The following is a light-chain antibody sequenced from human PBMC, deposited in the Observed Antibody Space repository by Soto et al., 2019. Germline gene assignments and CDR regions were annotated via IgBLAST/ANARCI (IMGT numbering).Light chain of an antibody. Sequence: DIQVTKSPSSLSASLGDRVSITCRASRDISNYLSWYQQKPGQVPRLLISGASTLPSGVPSRFSGSGSGTDFTLTITSLQPEDIATYFCQKYDTAPLTFGGGTKVEI. CDR1: RDISNY. CDR2: GAS. J-gene: IGKJ4*01. V-gene: IGKV1-27*01. CDR3: QKYDTAPLT.